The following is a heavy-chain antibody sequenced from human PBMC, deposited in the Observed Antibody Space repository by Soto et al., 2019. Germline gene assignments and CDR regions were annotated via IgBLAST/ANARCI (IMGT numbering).Heavy chain of an antibody. V-gene: IGHV4-61*08. CDR1: GDSVSSAGYY. CDR2: IFYSGST. Sequence: QVQLQESGPGLVKPSETLSLTCTVSGDSVSSAGYYWSWIRQPPGKGLEWIGYIFYSGSTNYNPSRESRVIISLDTSKNQFSLKVSSVTAADTAVYYCARAWPPIVVVTAIRYFQHWGQGTLVTVSS. D-gene: IGHD2-21*02. J-gene: IGHJ1*01. CDR3: ARAWPPIVVVTAIRYFQH.